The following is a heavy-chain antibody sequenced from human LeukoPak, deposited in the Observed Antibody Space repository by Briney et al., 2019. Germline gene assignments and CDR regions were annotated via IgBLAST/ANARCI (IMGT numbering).Heavy chain of an antibody. CDR2: INHSGST. J-gene: IGHJ4*02. Sequence: SETLSLTCTVSGGSISSYYWSWIRQPPGKGLEWIGEINHSGSTNYNPSLKSRVTISVDTSKNQFSLKLSSVTAADTAVYYCARHFIAVALDYWGQGTLVTVSS. D-gene: IGHD6-19*01. CDR1: GGSISSYY. CDR3: ARHFIAVALDY. V-gene: IGHV4-34*01.